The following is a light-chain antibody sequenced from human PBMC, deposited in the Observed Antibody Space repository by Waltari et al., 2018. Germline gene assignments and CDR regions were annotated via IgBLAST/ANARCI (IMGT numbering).Light chain of an antibody. V-gene: IGLV1-47*01. CDR2: KKG. CDR3: AAWDDSVSGPV. J-gene: IGLJ2*01. Sequence: QSVLTQPPSASGTPGQGVTISCSGSSSNIGSNYVCWYQQPPGTTPKLLIYKKGQGPEGDPDRFSGSKSGTSAALAVSGLGSEDEGDYYCAAWDDSVSGPVFGGGTKLTVL. CDR1: SSNIGSNY.